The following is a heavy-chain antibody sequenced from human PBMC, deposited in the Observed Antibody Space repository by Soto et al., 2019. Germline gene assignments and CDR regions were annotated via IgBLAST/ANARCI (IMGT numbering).Heavy chain of an antibody. Sequence: PSETLSLTCTVSGGSISSYYWSWIRQPAGKGLEWIGRIYTSGSTNYNPSLKSRVTMSVDTSKNQFSLKLSSVTAADTAVYYCARDATIAAAVQYNWFDPWGQGTLVTVSS. D-gene: IGHD6-13*01. CDR2: IYTSGST. J-gene: IGHJ5*02. V-gene: IGHV4-4*07. CDR3: ARDATIAAAVQYNWFDP. CDR1: GGSISSYY.